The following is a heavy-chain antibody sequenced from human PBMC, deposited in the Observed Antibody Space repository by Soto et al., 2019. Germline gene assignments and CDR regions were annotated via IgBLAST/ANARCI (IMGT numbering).Heavy chain of an antibody. V-gene: IGHV1-18*01. J-gene: IGHJ4*02. CDR2: MNTANGNT. CDR3: ARGFIREDN. D-gene: IGHD3-16*01. CDR1: GYSFSGYG. Sequence: QVQLVQSEGEVKKPGASVKVSCKTSGYSFSGYGVSWVRQAPGQGLEWMGWMNTANGNTKHDQKFQGRVTLSADPSTRTVFLGVPGLRFDDTAVYYCARGFIREDNWGQGNLVTVSS.